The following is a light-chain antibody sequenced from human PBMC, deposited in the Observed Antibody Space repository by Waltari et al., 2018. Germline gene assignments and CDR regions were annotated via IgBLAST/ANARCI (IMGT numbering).Light chain of an antibody. CDR1: SSDVGGYNY. J-gene: IGLJ2*01. Sequence: QSALTQPPSASGSPGQSVAISCTGTSSDVGGYNYVSWYQCHPGKAPKRIIYEVTKRPAGVPDRFSGSKSRNAASLTVSGLQAEDEADYYCSSYAGSHVVFGGGTKVTVL. CDR2: EVT. V-gene: IGLV2-8*01. CDR3: SSYAGSHVV.